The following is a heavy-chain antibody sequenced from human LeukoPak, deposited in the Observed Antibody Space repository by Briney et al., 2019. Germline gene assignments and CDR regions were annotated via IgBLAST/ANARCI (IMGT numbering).Heavy chain of an antibody. V-gene: IGHV1-24*01. Sequence: ASVKVSCKVSGYTLTELSMHWVRQAPGKGLEWMGGFDPEDGETIYAQKFQGRVTMTEDTPTDTAYMELSSLRSEDTAVYYCATTGYCSSTSCYLFDYWGQGTLVTVSS. CDR1: GYTLTELS. CDR3: ATTGYCSSTSCYLFDY. J-gene: IGHJ4*02. D-gene: IGHD2-2*01. CDR2: FDPEDGET.